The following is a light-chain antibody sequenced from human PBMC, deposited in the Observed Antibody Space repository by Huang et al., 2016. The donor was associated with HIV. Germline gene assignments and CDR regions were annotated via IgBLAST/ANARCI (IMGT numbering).Light chain of an antibody. CDR2: DES. Sequence: EIVLTQSPATLSLSPGERATLSCRASQSVSSYLAWYQQKPGQAPRLLIYDESSRATGIPARFRGSGSGTDFTLTISSLGPEDIAVYYCQHRSNWPRLTFGGGTKVEIK. CDR1: QSVSSY. V-gene: IGKV3-11*01. CDR3: QHRSNWPRLT. J-gene: IGKJ4*01.